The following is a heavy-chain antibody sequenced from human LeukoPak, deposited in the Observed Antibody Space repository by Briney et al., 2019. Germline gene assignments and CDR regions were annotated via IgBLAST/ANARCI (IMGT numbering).Heavy chain of an antibody. V-gene: IGHV3-48*02. CDR1: GFIFRNYN. CDR3: ARGVSGSYRVFDY. Sequence: PGGSLRLSCAASGFIFRNYNMNWVRQAPGKGLEWVAYISSSSSSIYYADSVKGRFTISRDNAKNSLYLQMNSLRDEDTAVYYGARGVSGSYRVFDYWGQGTLVTVSS. CDR2: ISSSSSSI. D-gene: IGHD1-26*01. J-gene: IGHJ4*02.